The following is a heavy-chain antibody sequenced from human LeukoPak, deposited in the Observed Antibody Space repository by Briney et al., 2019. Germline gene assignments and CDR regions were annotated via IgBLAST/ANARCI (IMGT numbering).Heavy chain of an antibody. D-gene: IGHD3-22*01. J-gene: IGHJ4*02. CDR3: ARDPADSSFDFDY. CDR2: IWYDGSNK. Sequence: GGSLRLSCAASGFTFSSYGMHWVRQAPGKGLEWVAVIWYDGSNKYYADSVKGRFTISRDNSKNTLYLQMNSLRAEDTAVYYCARDPADSSFDFDYWGQGTLVTVSS. V-gene: IGHV3-33*01. CDR1: GFTFSSYG.